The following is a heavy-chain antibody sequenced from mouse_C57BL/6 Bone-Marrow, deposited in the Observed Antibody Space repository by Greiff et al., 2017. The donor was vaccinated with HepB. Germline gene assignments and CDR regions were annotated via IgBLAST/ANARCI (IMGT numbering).Heavy chain of an antibody. J-gene: IGHJ1*03. CDR1: GYTFTSYG. CDR3: ARKGLDYGSSYGYFDV. V-gene: IGHV1-81*01. Sequence: QVQLQQSGAELARPGASVKLSCKASGYTFTSYGISWVKQRTGQGLEWIGEIYPRSGNTYYNEKFKGKATLTADKSSSTAYMELRSLTSEDSAVYFCARKGLDYGSSYGYFDVWGTGTTVTVSS. D-gene: IGHD1-1*01. CDR2: IYPRSGNT.